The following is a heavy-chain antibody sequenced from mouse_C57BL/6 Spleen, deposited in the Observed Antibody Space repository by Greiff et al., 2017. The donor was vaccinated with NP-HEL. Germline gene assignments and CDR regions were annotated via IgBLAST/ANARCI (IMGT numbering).Heavy chain of an antibody. D-gene: IGHD2-4*01. J-gene: IGHJ4*01. CDR2: ISDGGSYT. CDR1: GFTFSSYA. CDR3: ARDYDDDRGMDY. V-gene: IGHV5-4*03. Sequence: EVMLVESGGGLVKPGGSLKLSCAASGFTFSSYAMSWVRQTPEKRLEWVATISDGGSYTYYPDNVKGRFPISRDNAKNNLYLQMSHLKSEDTAMYYCARDYDDDRGMDYWGQGTSVTVSS.